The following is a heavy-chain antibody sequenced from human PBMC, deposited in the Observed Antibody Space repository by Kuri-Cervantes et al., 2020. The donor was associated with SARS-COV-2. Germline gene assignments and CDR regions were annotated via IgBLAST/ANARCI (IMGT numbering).Heavy chain of an antibody. D-gene: IGHD1-20*01. Sequence: ASVKVSCKAFGYSFSDHYMYWVRQAPGQGLEWMGIINPSGSGTRYPQSFQGRVSMTRDTSTSTVYMELSSLRSEDTAVYYCARDRGPNNWTLRWFDPWGQGTLVTVSS. V-gene: IGHV1-46*03. CDR2: INPSGSGT. CDR3: ARDRGPNNWTLRWFDP. J-gene: IGHJ5*02. CDR1: GYSFSDHY.